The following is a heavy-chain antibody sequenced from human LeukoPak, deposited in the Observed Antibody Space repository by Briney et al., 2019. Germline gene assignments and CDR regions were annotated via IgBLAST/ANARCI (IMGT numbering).Heavy chain of an antibody. CDR2: INQDGSGK. Sequence: GGSLRLSCVASGGTFSGYWMSWVRQAPGKGLEWVADINQDGSGKDYVDSVKGGFTLSRDNAKNSLSLQMNSLRTEDTAVYYCASVAESSPYRPIAYWGQGPRVTAPS. CDR1: GGTFSGYW. V-gene: IGHV3-7*01. CDR3: ASVAESSPYRPIAY. D-gene: IGHD3-22*01. J-gene: IGHJ4*02.